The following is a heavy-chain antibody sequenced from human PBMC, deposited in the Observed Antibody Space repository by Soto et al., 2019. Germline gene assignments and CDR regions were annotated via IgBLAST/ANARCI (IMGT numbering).Heavy chain of an antibody. CDR3: AKGLRISAAGPYYSYGMDX. V-gene: IGHV3-23*01. Sequence: GGSLRLSFAASGITFSANAMSWVRQAPGKGLEWVSDISGSGGSTYYAYSVKVRFTISRENSKNTLYLQMNSLRAEDTAVYYCAKGLRISAAGPYYSYGMDXWGQGTTVTVS. CDR2: ISGSGGST. D-gene: IGHD6-13*01. J-gene: IGHJ6*02. CDR1: GITFSANA.